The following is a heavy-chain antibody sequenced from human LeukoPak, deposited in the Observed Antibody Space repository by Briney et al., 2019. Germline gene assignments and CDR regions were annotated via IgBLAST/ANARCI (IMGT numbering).Heavy chain of an antibody. J-gene: IGHJ4*02. V-gene: IGHV3-43*02. CDR1: GFTFADYA. CDR3: AKDIINDSGYDFSDY. D-gene: IGHD5-12*01. Sequence: GGSLRLSCAASGFTFADYAMHWVRQAPGKGLEWVSLISGDGGSTYYADSVKGRFTISRGNSKNSLYLQMNSLRTEDTALYYCAKDIINDSGYDFSDYWGQGTLVTVSS. CDR2: ISGDGGST.